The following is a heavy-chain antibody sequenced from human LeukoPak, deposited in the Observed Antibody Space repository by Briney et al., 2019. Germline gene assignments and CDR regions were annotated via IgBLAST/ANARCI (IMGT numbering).Heavy chain of an antibody. CDR2: IYYSGST. CDR3: ARATLKTNWFDP. J-gene: IGHJ5*02. Sequence: SQTLSLTCTVSGGSISSGGYYWSWIRQHPGKGLEWIGYIYYSGSTYYNPSLKSRVTLSVDTSKNQFSLKLSSVTAADTAVYYCARATLKTNWFDPWGQGTLVTVSS. V-gene: IGHV4-31*03. CDR1: GGSISSGGYY. D-gene: IGHD1-1*01.